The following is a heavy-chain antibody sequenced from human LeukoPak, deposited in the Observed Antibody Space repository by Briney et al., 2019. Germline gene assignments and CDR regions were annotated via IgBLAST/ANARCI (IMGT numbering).Heavy chain of an antibody. Sequence: PGGSLRLSCAASGFTVSSNYMSWVRQAPGKGLELVSVIYSGGSTYYADSVKGRFTISRDNSKNTLYLQMNSLRAEDTAVYYCARDVDFWSGYYPADWGQGTLVTVSS. J-gene: IGHJ4*02. V-gene: IGHV3-53*01. D-gene: IGHD3-3*01. CDR1: GFTVSSNY. CDR3: ARDVDFWSGYYPAD. CDR2: IYSGGST.